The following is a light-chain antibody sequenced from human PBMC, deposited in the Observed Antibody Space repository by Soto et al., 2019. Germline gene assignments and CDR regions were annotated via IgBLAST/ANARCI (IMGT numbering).Light chain of an antibody. Sequence: DIHMTESPPTLSASVGDTVTITCRASQTIRSLLAWYQQQPGKAPKALIYDASRLGSGVQSSFSGSGSGTESTLTISSLQPDDFATYYCKQYQTYATCGQGTRLEIK. CDR2: DAS. CDR1: QTIRSL. V-gene: IGKV1-5*01. J-gene: IGKJ5*01. CDR3: KQYQTYAT.